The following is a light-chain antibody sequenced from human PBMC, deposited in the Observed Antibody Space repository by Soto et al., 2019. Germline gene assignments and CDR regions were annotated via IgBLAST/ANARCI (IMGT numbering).Light chain of an antibody. J-gene: IGKJ5*01. V-gene: IGKV3D-20*02. CDR2: DAS. Sequence: EIVLTQSPGTLSLSPGERATLSCSASLGVTSTYLAWYQQNPGQAPRLLIFDASNRATGIPVRFSGSGSGTDFTLTISSLEPEDFAVYYCQQRSSWPPTFGQGTRLEIK. CDR3: QQRSSWPPT. CDR1: LGVTSTY.